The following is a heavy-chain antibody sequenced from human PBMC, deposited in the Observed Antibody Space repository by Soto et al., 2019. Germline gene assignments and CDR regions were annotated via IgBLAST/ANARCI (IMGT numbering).Heavy chain of an antibody. J-gene: IGHJ4*02. CDR2: IDPSDSYT. D-gene: IGHD2-2*03. Sequence: DSLKISCKGSGYSFTSYWISWVRQMPGKGLGWMGRIDPSDSYTNYSPSFQGHVTISADKSISTAYLQWSSLKASDTAMYYCARAVVGYCSSGSCPADLWGQGTLVTLSP. V-gene: IGHV5-10-1*01. CDR3: ARAVVGYCSSGSCPADL. CDR1: GYSFTSYW.